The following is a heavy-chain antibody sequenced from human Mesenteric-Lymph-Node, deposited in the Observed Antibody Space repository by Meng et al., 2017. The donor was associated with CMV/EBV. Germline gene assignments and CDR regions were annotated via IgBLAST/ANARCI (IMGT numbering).Heavy chain of an antibody. CDR2: ISISGSTI. CDR3: AQDQSGNYPFNWFDP. J-gene: IGHJ5*02. V-gene: IGHV3-48*01. Sequence: GGSLRLSCAASGFTFSTYGFNWVRQAPGRGLDWVSYISISGSTIYYADPVKGRFTIPRDNSKNTLYLQMGSLGAEDMAVYYCAQDQSGNYPFNWFDPWGQGTMVTVSS. CDR1: GFTFSTYG. D-gene: IGHD1-26*01.